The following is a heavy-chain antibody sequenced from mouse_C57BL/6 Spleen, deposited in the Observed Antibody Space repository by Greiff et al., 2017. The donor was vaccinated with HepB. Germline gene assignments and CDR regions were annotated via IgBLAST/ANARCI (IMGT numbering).Heavy chain of an antibody. J-gene: IGHJ4*01. V-gene: IGHV3-6*01. CDR3: ARGPRGAMDY. CDR2: ISYDGSN. D-gene: IGHD3-3*01. Sequence: VQLKQSGPGLVKPSQSLSLTCSVTGYSITSGYYWNWIRQFPGNKLEWMGYISYDGSNNYNPSLKNRISITRDTSKNQFFLKLNSVTTEDTATYYCARGPRGAMDYWGQGTSVTVSS. CDR1: GYSITSGYY.